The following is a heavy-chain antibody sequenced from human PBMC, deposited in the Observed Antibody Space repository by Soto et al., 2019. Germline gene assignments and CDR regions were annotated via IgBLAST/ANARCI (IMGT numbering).Heavy chain of an antibody. CDR3: GRSGGGKTYYSQGRAV. CDR1: GDSVSSNSAA. Sequence: PSQTLSLTCAISGDSVSSNSAAWNWIRQSPSRGLEWLGRTYYRSKWYNDYAVSVKSRITINPDTSKNQFSLQLNSVTPEDTAVYFWGRSGGGKTYYSQGRAVGGKGPRATAPS. J-gene: IGHJ6*04. D-gene: IGHD3-10*01. V-gene: IGHV6-1*01. CDR2: TYYRSKWYN.